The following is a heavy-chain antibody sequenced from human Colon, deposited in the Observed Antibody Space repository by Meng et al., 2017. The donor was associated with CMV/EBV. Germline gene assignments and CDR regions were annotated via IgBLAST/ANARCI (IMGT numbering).Heavy chain of an antibody. J-gene: IGHJ4*02. CDR1: GYTFTSYY. Sequence: ASVKVSCKASGYTFTSYYMHWVRQAPGQGLEWMGWINPNNGGTNYAQKFQGRVTMTRDTSITTAYMELSRLRSDDAAVFYCARSITIAAAPDYWGRGTLVTVSS. CDR2: INPNNGGT. V-gene: IGHV1-2*02. CDR3: ARSITIAAAPDY. D-gene: IGHD6-13*01.